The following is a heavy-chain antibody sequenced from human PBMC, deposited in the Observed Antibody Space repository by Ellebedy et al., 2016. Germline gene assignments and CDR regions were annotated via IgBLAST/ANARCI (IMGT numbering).Heavy chain of an antibody. Sequence: GGSLRLSCAASGFTVSSNYMSWVRQAPGKGLEWVSVIYSGGSTYYADSVKGRFTISRDNSKNTLYLQMNSLRAEDTAVYYCARGGSIRLIAAAGSFDYWGQGTLVTVSS. V-gene: IGHV3-53*01. CDR3: ARGGSIRLIAAAGSFDY. CDR2: IYSGGST. D-gene: IGHD6-13*01. J-gene: IGHJ4*02. CDR1: GFTVSSNY.